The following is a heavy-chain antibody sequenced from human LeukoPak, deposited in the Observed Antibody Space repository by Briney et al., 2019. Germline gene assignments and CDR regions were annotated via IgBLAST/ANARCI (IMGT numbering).Heavy chain of an antibody. Sequence: PGGSLRLSCAASGFTFSSYAMSWVRQAPGKGLEWVSAISGSGGSTYYADSVKGRFTISRDNSKNTLYLQMNSLRAEDTAVYYCAIIRGPRVGYFDYWGQGTLVTVSS. CDR2: ISGSGGST. CDR1: GFTFSSYA. V-gene: IGHV3-23*01. CDR3: AIIRGPRVGYFDY. D-gene: IGHD2/OR15-2a*01. J-gene: IGHJ4*02.